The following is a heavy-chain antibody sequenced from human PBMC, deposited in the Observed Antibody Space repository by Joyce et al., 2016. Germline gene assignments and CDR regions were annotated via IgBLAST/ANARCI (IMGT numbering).Heavy chain of an antibody. CDR3: ARGPGYSSGWYGY. CDR2: VNTSGGRT. D-gene: IGHD6-19*01. CDR1: GYTFTSYF. J-gene: IGHJ4*02. V-gene: IGHV1-46*01. Sequence: QVQLVQSGAEVKKPGASLKISCKASGYTFTSYFMHWVRQAPGQGIEWMGVVNTSGGRTNYAQKFQGRVTMTSDTSTSTVYMEVSSLTSEDTAIYYCARGPGYSSGWYGYWGQGTLVTVSS.